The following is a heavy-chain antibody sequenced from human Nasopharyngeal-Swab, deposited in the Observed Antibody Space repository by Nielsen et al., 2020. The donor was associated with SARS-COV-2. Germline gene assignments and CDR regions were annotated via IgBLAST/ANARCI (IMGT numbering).Heavy chain of an antibody. J-gene: IGHJ6*02. CDR3: ARAGRVGDAYTGLDV. D-gene: IGHD5-24*01. CDR2: INHNERT. V-gene: IGHV4-39*07. Sequence: GSLRLSCTVSGDSIAYSTFYWGWIRQAPGKGLEWIGEINHNERTNYNPSLKSRIAMLVDTSNNQVSLKVSSVSAGDTAVYYCARAGRVGDAYTGLDVWGQGTTVTVSS. CDR1: GDSIAYSTFY.